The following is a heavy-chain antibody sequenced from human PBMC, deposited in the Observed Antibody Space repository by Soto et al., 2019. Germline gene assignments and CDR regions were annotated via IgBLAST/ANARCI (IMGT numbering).Heavy chain of an antibody. CDR2: VYYTGST. Sequence: ETLSLTCTVSGDSISTFYWGWMRQSPGKELEWIGYVYYTGSTNYNPSLKSRVTISVDRSKNQFSLKLTSANAADTAVYYCARGRTVRNYADDSSDYFYFFDYWGQGTQFTVSS. CDR3: ARGRTVRNYADDSSDYFYFFDY. V-gene: IGHV4-59*01. CDR1: GDSISTFY. J-gene: IGHJ4*02. D-gene: IGHD3-22*01.